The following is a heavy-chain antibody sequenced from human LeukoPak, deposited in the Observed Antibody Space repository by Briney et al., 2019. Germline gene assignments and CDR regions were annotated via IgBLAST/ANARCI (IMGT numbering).Heavy chain of an antibody. CDR1: GYTFTGYY. CDR3: ARGRYYYGSGSYYDASDI. CDR2: INPNSGGT. D-gene: IGHD3-10*01. J-gene: IGHJ3*02. Sequence: ASVKVSCKASGYTFTGYYMHWVRQAPGQGLEWMGWINPNSGGTNYAQKFQGRVTMTRDTSISTAYMELSRLRSDDTAVYYCARGRYYYGSGSYYDASDIWGQGTMVTVSS. V-gene: IGHV1-2*02.